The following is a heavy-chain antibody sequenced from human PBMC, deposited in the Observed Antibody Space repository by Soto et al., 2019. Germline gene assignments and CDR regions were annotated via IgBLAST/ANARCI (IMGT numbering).Heavy chain of an antibody. Sequence: QVPLVQSGAEVKKPGSSVKVSCKASGGTFSSYAISWVRQAPGQGLEWMGGIIPIFGTANYAQKFQGRVTITADESTSTAYMELSSLRSEDTSVYYSARDGGEKGYYYYGMDVWGQGTTVTVSS. V-gene: IGHV1-69*01. CDR3: ARDGGEKGYYYYGMDV. CDR2: IIPIFGTA. CDR1: GGTFSSYA. J-gene: IGHJ6*02. D-gene: IGHD3-16*01.